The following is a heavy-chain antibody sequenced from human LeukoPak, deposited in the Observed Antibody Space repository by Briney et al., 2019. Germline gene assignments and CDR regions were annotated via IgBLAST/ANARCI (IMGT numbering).Heavy chain of an antibody. CDR3: ARGLRADSGPYYFDY. V-gene: IGHV3-30*04. D-gene: IGHD5-12*01. CDR2: ISYDGSNK. Sequence: GGSLRLPCAASGFTFSSYAMRWVRQAPGKGLEWVAVISYDGSNKYYADSVKGRFTIYRDNSKNTLYLQMNSLRAEDTAVYYCARGLRADSGPYYFDYWGQGTLVTVSS. CDR1: GFTFSSYA. J-gene: IGHJ4*02.